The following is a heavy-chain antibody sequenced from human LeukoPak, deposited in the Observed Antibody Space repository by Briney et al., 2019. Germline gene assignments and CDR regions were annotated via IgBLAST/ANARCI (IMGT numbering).Heavy chain of an antibody. CDR2: ISSSGSTI. CDR3: ARGGYTVTTYRVH. J-gene: IGHJ4*02. Sequence: PGGSLRLSCAASGFTFSSYEMNWVRQAPGKGLEWVSYISSSGSTIYYADSVKGRFTISRDNAKNSLYLQMNSLRAEDTAVYYCARGGYTVTTYRVHWGQGTLVTVSS. D-gene: IGHD4-17*01. V-gene: IGHV3-48*03. CDR1: GFTFSSYE.